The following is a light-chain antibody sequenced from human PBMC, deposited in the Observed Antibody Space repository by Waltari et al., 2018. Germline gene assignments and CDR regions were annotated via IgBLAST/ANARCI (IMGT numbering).Light chain of an antibody. CDR1: QSIIYW. CDR2: KAS. CDR3: QQYNAYPWT. V-gene: IGKV1-5*03. Sequence: DIHMTQSPSTMSASVGYRVTITCRASQSIIYWLAWYHQKPGKAPNLLISKASNLESGVPSRFSGSGSGTEFTLTISSLQPEDFATYYCQQYNAYPWTFGQGTKVEI. J-gene: IGKJ1*01.